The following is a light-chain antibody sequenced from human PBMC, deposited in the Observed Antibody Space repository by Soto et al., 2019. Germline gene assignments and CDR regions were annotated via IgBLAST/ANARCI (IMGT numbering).Light chain of an antibody. CDR3: QQYNTYWT. CDR1: QSISSW. CDR2: DAS. V-gene: IGKV1-5*01. Sequence: DIQMTQSPSTLSATAGDRVTITCRASQSISSWLAWYQQKPGKAPKLLISDASSSESGVPSRFSGSGSGTEFTLTINSLQPDDFATYYCQQYNTYWTFGQGTKVDIK. J-gene: IGKJ1*01.